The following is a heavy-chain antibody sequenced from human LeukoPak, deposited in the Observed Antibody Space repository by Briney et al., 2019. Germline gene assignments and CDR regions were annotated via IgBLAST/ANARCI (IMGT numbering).Heavy chain of an antibody. CDR2: IKGRGPTT. J-gene: IGHJ4*02. Sequence: PGGSLRLSCEASGFIFSDYYMTWIRQAPGQGLEWLSHIKGRGPTTYYADAVRGRFTISRDNAKNSQYLQMNSLRVEDTALYYCARAQTYGDSRLLLDYWGQGTLVTVSS. V-gene: IGHV3-11*01. CDR3: ARAQTYGDSRLLLDY. D-gene: IGHD4-17*01. CDR1: GFIFSDYY.